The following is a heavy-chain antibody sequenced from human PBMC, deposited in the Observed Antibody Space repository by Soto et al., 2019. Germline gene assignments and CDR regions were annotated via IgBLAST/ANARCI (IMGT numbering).Heavy chain of an antibody. J-gene: IGHJ4*02. Sequence: QVQLVQSGAEVREPGASVKVSCKASGYSFTDCVIHWVRQAPGQRLEWMGWINAGNDFIKYSQKFQDRVTITRDTSASTAYMELSSLRSEDTAVYYCARGVWGHDYWGQGTLVTVSS. V-gene: IGHV1-3*01. CDR3: ARGVWGHDY. D-gene: IGHD3-16*01. CDR1: GYSFTDCV. CDR2: INAGNDFI.